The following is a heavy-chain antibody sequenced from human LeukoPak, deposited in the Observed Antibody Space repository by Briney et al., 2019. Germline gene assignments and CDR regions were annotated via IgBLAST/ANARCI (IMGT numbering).Heavy chain of an antibody. CDR3: AKDNVVVVAATFDY. D-gene: IGHD2-15*01. CDR2: ISGSGGST. V-gene: IGHV3-23*01. J-gene: IGHJ4*02. CDR1: GFTFSSYA. Sequence: GGSLRLSCAASGFTFSSYAMSWVRQAPGKGLEWVSVISGSGGSTYYADSVKGRFTISRDNSKNTLYLQMNSLRAEDTAVYYCAKDNVVVVAATFDYWGQGTLVTVSS.